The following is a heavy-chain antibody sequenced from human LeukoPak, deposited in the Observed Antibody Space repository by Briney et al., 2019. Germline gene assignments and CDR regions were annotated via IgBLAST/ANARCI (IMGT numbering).Heavy chain of an antibody. CDR2: INAGNGNT. CDR3: ARAQEPLYYYGSGSYWPPFQH. J-gene: IGHJ1*01. D-gene: IGHD3-10*01. Sequence: GASVKVSCKASGYTFTSYAMHWVRQAPGQRLEWMGWINAGNGNTKYSQKLQGRVTITRDTSASTAYMELSSLRSEDTAVYYCARAQEPLYYYGSGSYWPPFQHWGQGTLVTVSS. CDR1: GYTFTSYA. V-gene: IGHV1-3*01.